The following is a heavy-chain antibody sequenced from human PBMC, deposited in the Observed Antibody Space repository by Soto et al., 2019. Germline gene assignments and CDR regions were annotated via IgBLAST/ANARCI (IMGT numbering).Heavy chain of an antibody. CDR2: IISSGRTI. CDR1: GVTFRSYG. D-gene: IGHD1-7*01. CDR3: GRIAQDLDLPSLDS. V-gene: IGHV3-48*03. Sequence: GSLTLACAASGVTFRSYGISWFLQPPGKGLQEVSYIISSGRTIYCTEALKGRFTISRDNAHKSLYLQMNSLRAEETAVYYCGRIAQDLDLPSLDSWGQGTLVTVSS. J-gene: IGHJ5*01.